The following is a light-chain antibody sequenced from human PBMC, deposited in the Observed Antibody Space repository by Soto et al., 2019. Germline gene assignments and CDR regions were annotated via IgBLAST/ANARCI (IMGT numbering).Light chain of an antibody. J-gene: IGLJ1*01. V-gene: IGLV7-43*01. CDR2: STS. Sequence: QTVVTQEPSLTVSPGGTVTLTCASSTGAVTSGYYPNWFQQKRGQAPRPLIYSTSNKHSWTPARFSGSLLGGKATLTLSGVQPEDEADYYCQLYYGGAGYVFGTGTKVSVL. CDR3: QLYYGGAGYV. CDR1: TGAVTSGYY.